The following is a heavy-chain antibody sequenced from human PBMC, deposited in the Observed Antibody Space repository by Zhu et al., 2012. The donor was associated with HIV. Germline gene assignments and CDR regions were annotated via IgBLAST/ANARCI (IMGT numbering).Heavy chain of an antibody. V-gene: IGHV4-38-2*01. J-gene: IGHJ6*03. CDR2: IYLSGST. CDR3: ARHATLYSGNFYYYMDV. D-gene: IGHD1-26*01. CDR1: DFSINNGYY. Sequence: QVQLQESGPGLVQPSETLSVTCAVSDFSINNGYYWGWIRQSPGKGLEWIGNIYLSGSTYYNPSLKSRVTISVDTSNNKFSLNLSSVTAADTAVYYCARHATLYSGNFYYYMDVWGKGTTVTVSS.